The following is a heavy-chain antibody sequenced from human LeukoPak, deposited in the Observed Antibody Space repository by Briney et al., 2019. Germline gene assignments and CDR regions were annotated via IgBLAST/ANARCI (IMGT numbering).Heavy chain of an antibody. CDR1: GFSFSSYN. CDR2: IYHNGNT. D-gene: IGHD3-10*01. J-gene: IGHJ4*02. CDR3: ARAIWFGEGHDY. V-gene: IGHV4-4*02. Sequence: GSLRLSCAASGFSFSSYNMNWVRQSPGKVLEWIGEIYHNGNTGYNPSLKSRVTISVDKSKNQFSLSLTSVTAADTAVYYCARAIWFGEGHDYWGQGSLVTVSS.